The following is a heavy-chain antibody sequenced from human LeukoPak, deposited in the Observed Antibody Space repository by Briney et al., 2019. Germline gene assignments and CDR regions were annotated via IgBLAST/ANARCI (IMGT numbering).Heavy chain of an antibody. CDR1: CVPISSHY. CDR2: IYYSGIT. J-gene: IGHJ5*02. D-gene: IGHD5-18*01. V-gene: IGHV4-59*11. CDR3: ARGHTTLGVGYSCGRGLHWFDP. Sequence: ASETPSLTCTVSCVPISSHYGSWIRQPPGKGPEWSGYIYYSGITNHNPPLKGRVSISVDTSKNQFSLKLSSVTAAETAVYYCARGHTTLGVGYSCGRGLHWFDPWGQGILVTVSS.